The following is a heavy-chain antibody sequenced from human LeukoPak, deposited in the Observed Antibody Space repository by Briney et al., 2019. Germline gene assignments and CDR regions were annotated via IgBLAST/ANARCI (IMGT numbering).Heavy chain of an antibody. D-gene: IGHD3-16*01. CDR2: INSDGSST. J-gene: IGHJ3*02. CDR3: ARDGPFMITFGGVNAFDI. CDR1: GFTFSSYW. Sequence: PGGSLRLSCAASGFTFSSYWMHWVRQAPGKGLVWVSRINSDGSSTSYADSVKGRFTISRDNAKNTLYLQMNSLRAEDTAVYYCARDGPFMITFGGVNAFDIWGQGTMVTVSS. V-gene: IGHV3-74*01.